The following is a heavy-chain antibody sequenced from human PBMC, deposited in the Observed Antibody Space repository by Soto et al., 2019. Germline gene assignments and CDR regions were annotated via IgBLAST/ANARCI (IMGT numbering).Heavy chain of an antibody. D-gene: IGHD3-10*01. V-gene: IGHV3-74*01. CDR2: INNDGSST. J-gene: IGHJ4*02. CDR3: ASGGVAGSGTFYNDY. Sequence: GGSLRLSCAASGFTFSSYWMHWVRQAPGKGLVWVSRINNDGSSTSYADTVKGRLTISRDNAKNTLYLQVNSLRAEDTAVYYCASGGVAGSGTFYNDYWGRGTLVTVSS. CDR1: GFTFSSYW.